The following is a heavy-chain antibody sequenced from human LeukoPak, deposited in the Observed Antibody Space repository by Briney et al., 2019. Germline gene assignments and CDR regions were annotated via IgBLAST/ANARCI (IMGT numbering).Heavy chain of an antibody. Sequence: PAETLSPTYGLDGASFGVYYWSWIRQPRGEGMGSIGEIIHSGSTNYNPSLKSRVTISVDTSKNQFSLKLTSVTARDRPGYYCANFVAPRLCIGVAGNRGAYWYFDIWGRGNLITVSS. CDR1: GASFGVYY. CDR3: ANFVAPRLCIGVAGNRGAYWYFDI. J-gene: IGHJ2*01. V-gene: IGHV4-34*12. D-gene: IGHD6-19*01. CDR2: IIHSGST.